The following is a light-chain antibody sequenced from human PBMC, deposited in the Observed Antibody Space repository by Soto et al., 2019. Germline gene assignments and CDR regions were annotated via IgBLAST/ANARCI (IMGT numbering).Light chain of an antibody. J-gene: IGLJ3*02. CDR3: SSYTTSNTLL. CDR2: EVS. V-gene: IGLV2-14*01. CDR1: SSDVGAYNY. Sequence: QSVLTQPASVSGSPGQSITISCTGTSSDVGAYNYVSWYQQLPGKAPKLMIYEVSSRPSGISHRFSGSKSGNTASLTISGLQAEDEADSYCSSYTTSNTLLFGGGTKLTVL.